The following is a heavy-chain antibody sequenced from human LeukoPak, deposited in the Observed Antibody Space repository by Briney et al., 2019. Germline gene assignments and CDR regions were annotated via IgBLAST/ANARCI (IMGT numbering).Heavy chain of an antibody. V-gene: IGHV3-30*18. CDR2: ISYDGSDK. J-gene: IGHJ6*03. CDR1: GFTFSSYG. D-gene: IGHD4-11*01. CDR3: AKVATTTVLYHYYYMDV. Sequence: GGSLRLSCAASGFTFSSYGMHWVRQAPGKGLEWVAVISYDGSDKYYADSVKGRFTISRDNSKNTLYLQMNSLRAEDTAVYYCAKVATTTVLYHYYYMDVWGKGTTVSVSS.